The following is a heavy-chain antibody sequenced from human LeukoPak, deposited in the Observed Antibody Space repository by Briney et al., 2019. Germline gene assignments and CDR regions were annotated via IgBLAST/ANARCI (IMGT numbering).Heavy chain of an antibody. CDR1: GFSFSGYW. J-gene: IGHJ6*03. V-gene: IGHV3-74*01. D-gene: IGHD4-11*01. Sequence: GGSLRLSCAASGFSFSGYWTHWVRQAPGKGLVWVSRVKSDGSSTSYADSVKGRFTISRDNSKNTLYLQMNSLRAEDTAVYYCAKDLHPTVTTSSYYYYMDVWGKGTTVTVSS. CDR3: AKDLHPTVTTSSYYYYMDV. CDR2: VKSDGSST.